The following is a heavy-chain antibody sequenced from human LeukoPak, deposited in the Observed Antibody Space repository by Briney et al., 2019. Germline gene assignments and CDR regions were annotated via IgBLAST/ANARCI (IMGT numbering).Heavy chain of an antibody. D-gene: IGHD6-25*01. V-gene: IGHV1-2*02. CDR2: INPNSGGT. CDR3: ARGGKRLAHYYYYGMDV. J-gene: IGHJ6*02. CDR1: GYTFTGYY. Sequence: ASVKVSCKASGYTFTGYYLHWVRQAPGQGLEWMGWINPNSGGTNYAQKFQGRVTMTRDTSISTAYMELSSLRSDDTAVYYCARGGKRLAHYYYYGMDVWGQGTTVTVPS.